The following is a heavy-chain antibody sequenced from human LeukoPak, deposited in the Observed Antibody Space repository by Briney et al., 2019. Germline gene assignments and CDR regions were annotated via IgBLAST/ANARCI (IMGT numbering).Heavy chain of an antibody. CDR3: ARAGYCSGGSCYGSDY. J-gene: IGHJ4*02. CDR2: IWYDGSNK. V-gene: IGHV3-33*01. CDR1: GFTFGSYD. Sequence: GGSLRLSCAASGFTFGSYDMHWVRQAPGKGLEWVAVIWYDGSNKYYADSVKGRFTISRDISKNTLYLQMDSLRAEDTAVYYCARAGYCSGGSCYGSDYWGQGTLVSVSS. D-gene: IGHD2-15*01.